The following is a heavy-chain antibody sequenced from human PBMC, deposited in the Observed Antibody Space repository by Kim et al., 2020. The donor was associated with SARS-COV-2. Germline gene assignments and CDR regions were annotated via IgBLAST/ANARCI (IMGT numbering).Heavy chain of an antibody. Sequence: NYNPALKSRVTRSVDTAKNQFSLRLSSVTAADTAVYYCARGWFGSGPDFDYWGQGTLVTVSS. J-gene: IGHJ4*02. CDR3: ARGWFGSGPDFDY. D-gene: IGHD3-10*01. V-gene: IGHV4-34*01.